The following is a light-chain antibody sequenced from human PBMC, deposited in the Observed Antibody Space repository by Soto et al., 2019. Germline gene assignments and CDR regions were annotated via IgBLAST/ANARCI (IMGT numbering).Light chain of an antibody. CDR2: TND. V-gene: IGLV1-47*02. CDR1: TSNIGFNF. CDR3: AAWDDSLSGVV. Sequence: QSVLPQPPSASATPGQRVTISCSGSTSNIGFNFVYWYQQLPGTAPKLLIYTNDQRPSGVPDRFSGSKSGTSASLAISGLRSEDEADYYCAAWDDSLSGVVFGGGTKVTVL. J-gene: IGLJ2*01.